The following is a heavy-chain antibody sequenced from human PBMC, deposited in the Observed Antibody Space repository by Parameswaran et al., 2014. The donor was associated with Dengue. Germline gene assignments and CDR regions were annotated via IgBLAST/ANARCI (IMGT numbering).Heavy chain of an antibody. J-gene: IGHJ4*02. Sequence: VRQAPGKGLEWIGYIYYSGSTNYNPSLKSRVTISVDTSKNQFSLKLSSVTAADTAVYYCARLTTVTTYFDYWGQGTLVTVSS. D-gene: IGHD4-17*01. CDR3: ARLTTVTTYFDY. CDR2: IYYSGST. V-gene: IGHV4-59*08.